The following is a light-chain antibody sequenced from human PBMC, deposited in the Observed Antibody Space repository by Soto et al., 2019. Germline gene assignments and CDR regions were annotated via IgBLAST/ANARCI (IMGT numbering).Light chain of an antibody. CDR3: QQYGTSLPFA. J-gene: IGKJ2*01. V-gene: IGKV3-20*01. Sequence: ELVLTQSPGTSSLSPGERATLSCRASQSVSSSYLAWYQQKPGQAPRRLIYAASSRATGIPDRFSGSGSGTDFTLTISRLEPEDFAVYFCQQYGTSLPFAFGQGTKVDIK. CDR2: AAS. CDR1: QSVSSSY.